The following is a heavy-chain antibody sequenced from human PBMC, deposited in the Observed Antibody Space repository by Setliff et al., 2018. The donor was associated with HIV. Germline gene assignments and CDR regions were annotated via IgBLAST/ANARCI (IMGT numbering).Heavy chain of an antibody. D-gene: IGHD3-22*01. CDR3: ARIPNHSSGFDY. J-gene: IGHJ4*02. CDR1: GGTFRSHE. CDR2: IAPILNTG. Sequence: ASVKVSCKASGGTFRSHEISWVRQAPGQGLEWMGGIAPILNTGNYAPKFQGRVMITADESTTTAYMELSSLRSEDTAVYYCARIPNHSSGFDYWGQGTPVTVSS. V-gene: IGHV1-69*13.